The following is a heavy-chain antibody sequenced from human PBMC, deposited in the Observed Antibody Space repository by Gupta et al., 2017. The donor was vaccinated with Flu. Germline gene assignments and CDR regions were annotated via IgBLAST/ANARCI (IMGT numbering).Heavy chain of an antibody. V-gene: IGHV3-23*01. D-gene: IGHD6-6*01. Sequence: EVQLLESGGGLVQPGGSLRLSCAASGFTFSSSAMSWVRQAPGKGLEWVSAISGSGGSTYYADSVKGRFTISRDNSKNTLYLQMNSLRAEDTAVYYCAKAGGAARAVEAFDIWGQGTMVTGAS. CDR1: GFTFSSSA. CDR2: ISGSGGST. CDR3: AKAGGAARAVEAFDI. J-gene: IGHJ3*02.